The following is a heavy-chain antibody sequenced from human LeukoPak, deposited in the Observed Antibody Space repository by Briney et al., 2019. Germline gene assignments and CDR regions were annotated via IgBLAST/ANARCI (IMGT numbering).Heavy chain of an antibody. CDR1: GGSISSSSYY. CDR2: IYYSGST. Sequence: SETLSLTCTVSGGSISSSSYYWGWIRQPPGKGLEWIGSIYYSGSTYYNPSLKSRVTISVDTSENQFSLKLSSVTAADTAVYYCARHLWGYNWFDPWGQGTLVTVSS. V-gene: IGHV4-39*01. J-gene: IGHJ5*02. CDR3: ARHLWGYNWFDP. D-gene: IGHD7-27*01.